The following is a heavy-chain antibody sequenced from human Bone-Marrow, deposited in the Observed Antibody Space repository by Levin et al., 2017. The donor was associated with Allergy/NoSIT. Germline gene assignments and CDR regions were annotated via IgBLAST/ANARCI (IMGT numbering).Heavy chain of an antibody. J-gene: IGHJ4*02. CDR3: ARDPARGYYDSSGYSGDH. D-gene: IGHD3-22*01. V-gene: IGHV3-48*02. Sequence: GGSLRLSCAASGFSFWHYTMNWVRQAPGKGLEWVSCISSSGDSTYYADSVKGRFTISRDNAKNSLYLQLNRLRDGDTALYYCARDPARGYYDSSGYSGDHWGQGTLVTVSS. CDR1: GFSFWHYT. CDR2: ISSSGDST.